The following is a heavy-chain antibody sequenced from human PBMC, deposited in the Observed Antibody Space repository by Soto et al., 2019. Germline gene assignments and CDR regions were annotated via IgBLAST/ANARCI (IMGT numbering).Heavy chain of an antibody. CDR2: SSNSGTFT. V-gene: IGHV3-11*03. Sequence: GGSLRLFCAASGFSISDHYMSWIRQAPGKGLEWVSYSSNSGTFTKYADSVKGRFSISRDNAKNSLYLEINSLRGEDTAIYYCARSGDNYNVLDYWGQGTPVTV. CDR1: GFSISDHY. CDR3: ARSGDNYNVLDY. J-gene: IGHJ4*02. D-gene: IGHD1-1*01.